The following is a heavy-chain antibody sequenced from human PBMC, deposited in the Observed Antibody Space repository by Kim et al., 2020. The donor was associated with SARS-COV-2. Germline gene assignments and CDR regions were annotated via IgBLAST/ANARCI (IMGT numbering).Heavy chain of an antibody. Sequence: SETLSLTCAVYGGSFSGYYWSWIRQPPGKGLEWIGEINHSGSTNYNPSLKSRVTISADTSKNQFSLKLSSVTAADTAVYYCASTDSSSSRRYYYYYYMDVWGKGTTVTVSS. CDR1: GGSFSGYY. V-gene: IGHV4-34*01. CDR2: INHSGST. D-gene: IGHD6-6*01. CDR3: ASTDSSSSRRYYYYYYMDV. J-gene: IGHJ6*03.